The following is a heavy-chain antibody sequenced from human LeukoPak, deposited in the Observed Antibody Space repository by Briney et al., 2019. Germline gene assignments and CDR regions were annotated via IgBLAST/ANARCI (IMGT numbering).Heavy chain of an antibody. D-gene: IGHD3-22*01. J-gene: IGHJ3*02. Sequence: ASVKVSCKASGYTFTGYDINWVRQATGQGLEWMGWMNPNSGNTGYAQKFQGRVTMTRNTSISTAYMELSSLRSEDTAVYYCASPLDSSGYYPTINDAFDIWGQGTMVTVSS. CDR1: GYTFTGYD. CDR2: MNPNSGNT. CDR3: ASPLDSSGYYPTINDAFDI. V-gene: IGHV1-8*01.